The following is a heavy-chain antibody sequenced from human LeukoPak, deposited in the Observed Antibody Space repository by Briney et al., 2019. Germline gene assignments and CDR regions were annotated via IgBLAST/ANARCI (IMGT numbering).Heavy chain of an antibody. CDR2: IYYDGSNK. J-gene: IGHJ6*02. V-gene: IGHV3-30-3*01. D-gene: IGHD3-22*01. CDR1: GFTFSSYA. Sequence: PGGSLRLSCAASGFTFSSYARHWVRQAPGKGLEGVAVIYYDGSNKYYADSVKGRFTTSRDNSQNTLYLQMTSLRAEDTAVYYCARASRAGDSSRRPELEGYYYYGMDVWGQGTTVTVSS. CDR3: ARASRAGDSSRRPELEGYYYYGMDV.